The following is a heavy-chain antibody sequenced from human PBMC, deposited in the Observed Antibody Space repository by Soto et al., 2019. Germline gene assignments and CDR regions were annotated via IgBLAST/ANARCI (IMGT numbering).Heavy chain of an antibody. CDR1: GGSVSSDSYY. CDR3: ARGTDSGSYSYYFDY. CDR2: ISYTGST. V-gene: IGHV4-61*01. D-gene: IGHD1-26*01. Sequence: SETLSLTCTVSGGSVSSDSYYWGWIRQPPGKGLECIGYISYTGSTNYNPSLKSRVTISLDTSKNQFSLKLSSVTAADTAIYYCARGTDSGSYSYYFDYWGQGTLVTGSS. J-gene: IGHJ4*02.